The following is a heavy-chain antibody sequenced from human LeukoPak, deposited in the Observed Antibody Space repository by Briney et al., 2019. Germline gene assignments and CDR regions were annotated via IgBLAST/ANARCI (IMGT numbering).Heavy chain of an antibody. CDR2: ISAYNGNT. CDR1: GYTFTSYG. CDR3: ARDWVVVTAPDY. V-gene: IGHV1-18*01. Sequence: ASVKVSCKASGYTFTSYGMSWVRQAPGQGLEWMGWISAYNGNTNYAQKLQGRVTMTTDTSTSTAYMELRSLRSDDTAVYYCARDWVVVTAPDYWGQGTLVTVSS. J-gene: IGHJ4*02. D-gene: IGHD2-21*02.